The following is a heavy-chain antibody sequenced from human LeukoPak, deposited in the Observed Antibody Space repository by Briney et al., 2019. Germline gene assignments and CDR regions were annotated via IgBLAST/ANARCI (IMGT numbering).Heavy chain of an antibody. CDR2: TNHSGST. V-gene: IGHV4-34*01. CDR1: GGSFSGYY. CDR3: ALGIAAADNWFDP. J-gene: IGHJ5*02. Sequence: SETLSLTCAVYGGSFSGYYWSWIRQPPGKGLEWIGETNHSGSTNYNPSLKSRVTISVDTSKNQFSPKLSSVTAADTAVYYCALGIAAADNWFDPWGQGTLVTVSS. D-gene: IGHD6-13*01.